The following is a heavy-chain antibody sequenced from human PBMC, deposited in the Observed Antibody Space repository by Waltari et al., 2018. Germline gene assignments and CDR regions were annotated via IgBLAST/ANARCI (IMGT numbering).Heavy chain of an antibody. D-gene: IGHD6-13*01. CDR2: IFPVSGTG. Sequence: QVQLVQSGTEVKQPGSSVKVSCRASGDTFRTFGVSWVRLAPGQGLEWIGGIFPVSGTGNSAHHFRDRLTVTADESGNIVYMELTSLTFEDAAVYFCATNKGGSSYFRHWGQGTVVTVSS. CDR1: GDTFRTFG. V-gene: IGHV1-69*01. CDR3: ATNKGGSSYFRH. J-gene: IGHJ1*01.